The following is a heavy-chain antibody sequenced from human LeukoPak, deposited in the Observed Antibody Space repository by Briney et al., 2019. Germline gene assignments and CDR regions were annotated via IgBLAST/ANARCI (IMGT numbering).Heavy chain of an antibody. D-gene: IGHD7-27*01. CDR3: ASNTGTVFDY. J-gene: IGHJ4*02. V-gene: IGHV4-59*01. Sequence: PSETLSLTCTVSGDFITAYYWSWVRQPPGKGLEWIGYVYYSGSTEYNPSLRSRVTISLEMSKRQFSLNLTSVTAADTAVYYCASNTGTVFDYWGQGALVTVSS. CDR1: GDFITAYY. CDR2: VYYSGST.